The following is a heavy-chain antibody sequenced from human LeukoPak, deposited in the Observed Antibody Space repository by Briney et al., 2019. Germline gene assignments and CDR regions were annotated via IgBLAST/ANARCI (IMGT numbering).Heavy chain of an antibody. V-gene: IGHV3-43*01. D-gene: IGHD2-21*02. CDR3: AKGVKHIVVVTAQHFFDY. J-gene: IGHJ4*02. CDR2: ISWDGGNT. Sequence: PGGSLRLSCAASGFTFDDYTTHRVRQAPGKGLEWVSLISWDGGNTFYADSVKGRFTISGDNSKTTLYLQMNTLRPDDTAVYYCAKGVKHIVVVTAQHFFDYWGQGTLVTVSS. CDR1: GFTFDDYT.